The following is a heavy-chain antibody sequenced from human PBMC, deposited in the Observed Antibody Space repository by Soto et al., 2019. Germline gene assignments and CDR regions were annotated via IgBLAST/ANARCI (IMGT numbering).Heavy chain of an antibody. CDR3: SRGRRTAVTIDY. D-gene: IGHD4-17*01. Sequence: TSETLSLTCAVYGGSFSGYYWTWIRQPPGTGLEWIGEINHSGSTNYNPSLKSRVTISVDTSKNQFSLKLTSVTAADTAVYYCSRGRRTAVTIDYWGQGTLVTVSS. CDR1: GGSFSGYY. V-gene: IGHV4-34*01. CDR2: INHSGST. J-gene: IGHJ4*02.